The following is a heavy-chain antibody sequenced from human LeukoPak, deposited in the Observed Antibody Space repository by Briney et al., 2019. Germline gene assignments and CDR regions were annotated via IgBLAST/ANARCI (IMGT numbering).Heavy chain of an antibody. CDR1: GFSLSTSGVG. V-gene: IGHV2-5*02. J-gene: IGHJ6*03. CDR3: AHRLGYCSSTSCYGYYYMDV. D-gene: IGHD2-2*01. Sequence: SGPTLVNPTQTLTLTCTFSGFSLSTSGVGVGWIRQPPGKALEWLALIYWDDDKRYSPSLKSRLTITKDTSKNQVVLTVTNMDPVDTATYYCAHRLGYCSSTSCYGYYYMDVWGKGTTVTVSS. CDR2: IYWDDDK.